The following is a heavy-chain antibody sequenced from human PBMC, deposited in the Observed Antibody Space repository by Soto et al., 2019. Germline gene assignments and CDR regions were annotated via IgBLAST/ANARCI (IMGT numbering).Heavy chain of an antibody. CDR2: ISGRGSST. CDR1: GFSFSTYA. D-gene: IGHD1-26*01. V-gene: IGHV3-23*01. CDR3: AKDGKGPLNYFDF. J-gene: IGHJ4*02. Sequence: EVRLLESGGGFVQPGGSLRLSCVGSGFSFSTYAMTRVRHTPGKGLEWVSAISGRGSSTYYADSVKGRFTISRDNSKNTLYLQMNSLRAEDTAVYYCAKDGKGPLNYFDFWGQGTLVTVSS.